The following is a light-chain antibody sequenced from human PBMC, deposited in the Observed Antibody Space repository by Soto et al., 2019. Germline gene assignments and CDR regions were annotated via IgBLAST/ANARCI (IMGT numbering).Light chain of an antibody. CDR1: EDISNH. V-gene: IGKV1-17*03. J-gene: IGKJ4*01. CDR3: LQHSRYPLT. CDR2: AAS. Sequence: DIQMTQSPSAMSASVGDRVTITCRASEDISNHLVWFQQKPGTVPKRLIYAASYLQSGVPSRFSGSGSGTDFTLTSSSLQPEDFATYYCLQHSRYPLTFGGGTKVE.